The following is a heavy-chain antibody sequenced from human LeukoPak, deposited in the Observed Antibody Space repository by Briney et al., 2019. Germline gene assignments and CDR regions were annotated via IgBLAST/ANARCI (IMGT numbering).Heavy chain of an antibody. V-gene: IGHV3-11*01. Sequence: PGGSLRLSCAASGFTFSDYYMSWIRQAPGKGLEWVSYISSSGSTIYYADPVKGRFTISRDNAKNSLYLQMNSLRAEDTAVYYCARDLIAAAHDAFDIWGQGTMVTVSS. CDR1: GFTFSDYY. CDR3: ARDLIAAAHDAFDI. CDR2: ISSSGSTI. J-gene: IGHJ3*02. D-gene: IGHD6-13*01.